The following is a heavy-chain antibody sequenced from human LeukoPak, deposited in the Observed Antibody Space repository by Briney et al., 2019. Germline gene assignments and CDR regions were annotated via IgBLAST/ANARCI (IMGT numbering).Heavy chain of an antibody. J-gene: IGHJ4*02. CDR3: ARALGDSSGYWFFDY. CDR2: INSDGSST. CDR1: GFTFSSYW. D-gene: IGHD3-22*01. V-gene: IGHV3-74*01. Sequence: PGGSLRLSCAASGFTFSSYWMHWVRQAPGKGLVWVSRINSDGSSTSYADSVKGRFTISRDNAENTLYLQMNSPRAEDTAVHYCARALGDSSGYWFFDYWGQGTLVTVSS.